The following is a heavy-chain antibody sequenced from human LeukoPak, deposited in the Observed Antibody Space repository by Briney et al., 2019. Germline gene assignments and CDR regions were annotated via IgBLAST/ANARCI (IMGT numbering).Heavy chain of an antibody. Sequence: LSLTCAVYGGSLSAYYWSWIRQPPGKGLEWVSCISSSSGYIYYADSVKGRFTISRDNAKNSLYVQMNSLRAEDTAVYYCARAGYSGYDYPTYYFDSWGQGTLVTVSS. CDR2: ISSSSGYI. D-gene: IGHD5-12*01. CDR3: ARAGYSGYDYPTYYFDS. CDR1: GGSLSAYY. J-gene: IGHJ4*02. V-gene: IGHV3-11*06.